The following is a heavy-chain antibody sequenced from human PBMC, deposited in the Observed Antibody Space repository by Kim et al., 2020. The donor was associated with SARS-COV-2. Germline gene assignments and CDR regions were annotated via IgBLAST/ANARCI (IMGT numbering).Heavy chain of an antibody. CDR2: IYHSGST. D-gene: IGHD4-4*01. CDR3: ASTWGGDGYSNVFDY. J-gene: IGHJ4*02. Sequence: SETLSLTCTVSGDSLNNYYWSWIRQFPGKGLEWIGYIYHSGSTNYNSALKNRVTMSVDMSKKQFSLKLTSVSAADTAAYYCASTWGGDGYSNVFDYWGQGTLVTVSS. CDR1: GDSLNNYY. V-gene: IGHV4-59*13.